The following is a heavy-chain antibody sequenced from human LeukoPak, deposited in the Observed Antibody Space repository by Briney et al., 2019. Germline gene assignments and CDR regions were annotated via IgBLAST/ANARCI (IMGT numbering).Heavy chain of an antibody. CDR1: GFTFSSYG. Sequence: AGGSLRLSCAASGFTFSSYGMSWVRQAPGKGLEWVSAISGSGGSTYYADPVKGRFTISRDNSKNTLYLRMNSLGAEDTAVYYCARMTTVTSSLIDYWGQGTLVTVSS. V-gene: IGHV3-23*01. D-gene: IGHD4-17*01. CDR2: ISGSGGST. J-gene: IGHJ4*02. CDR3: ARMTTVTSSLIDY.